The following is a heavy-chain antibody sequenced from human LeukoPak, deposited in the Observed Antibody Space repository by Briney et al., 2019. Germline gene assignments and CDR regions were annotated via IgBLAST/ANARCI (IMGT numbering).Heavy chain of an antibody. CDR1: GGSFGGYY. D-gene: IGHD5-24*01. CDR3: AREQRWLQSLDY. J-gene: IGHJ4*02. V-gene: IGHV4-34*01. CDR2: INHSGST. Sequence: KPSETLSLTCAVYGGSFGGYYWSWIRQPPGKGLEWIGEINHSGSTNYNPSLKSRVTISVDTSKNQFSLKLSSVTATDTAVYYCAREQRWLQSLDYWGQGTLVTVSS.